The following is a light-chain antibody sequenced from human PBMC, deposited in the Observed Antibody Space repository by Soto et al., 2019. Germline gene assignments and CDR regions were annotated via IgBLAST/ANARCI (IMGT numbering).Light chain of an antibody. CDR2: GAS. Sequence: VLTHSPASQSFSPGKRATLSCRASESVDFHLAWYQQKPGQAPRLLIYGASNRATGIPDRFSGSGSGTDFTLTISRLELEDLAVYYCQQYGSSPLGFGPGTTVGIK. CDR1: ESVDFH. J-gene: IGKJ3*01. V-gene: IGKV3-20*01. CDR3: QQYGSSPLG.